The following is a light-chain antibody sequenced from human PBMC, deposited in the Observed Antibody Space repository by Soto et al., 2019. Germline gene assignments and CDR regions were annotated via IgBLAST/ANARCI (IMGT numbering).Light chain of an antibody. V-gene: IGKV1-27*01. J-gene: IGKJ1*01. CDR3: QKYNSVPRT. CDR2: TAS. Sequence: DVPMTQSPSSLSASVGDRVTITCRASQGISNFLAWYQQKPGKVPKLLIYTASTLQSGVPSRFSGSGSGTDFTLTISSLQPEDVATYYCQKYNSVPRTFGQGTKVEIK. CDR1: QGISNF.